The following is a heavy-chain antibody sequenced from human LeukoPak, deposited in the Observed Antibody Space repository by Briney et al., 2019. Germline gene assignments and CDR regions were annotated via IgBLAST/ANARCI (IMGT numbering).Heavy chain of an antibody. V-gene: IGHV3-30*02. Sequence: SCKASGGTFSSYGMHWVRQAPGKGLEWVAFIRYDGSNKYYADSVKGRFTISRDNSKNTLYLQMNSLRAEDTAVYYCAKDFELRVVYYYYYYMDVWGKGTTVTISS. CDR3: AKDFELRVVYYYYYYMDV. CDR1: GGTFSSYG. CDR2: IRYDGSNK. D-gene: IGHD3-10*01. J-gene: IGHJ6*03.